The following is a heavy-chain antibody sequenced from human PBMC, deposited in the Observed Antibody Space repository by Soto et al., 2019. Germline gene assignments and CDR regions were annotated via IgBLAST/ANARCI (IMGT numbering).Heavy chain of an antibody. CDR2: IYNSGST. Sequence: QVQLQESGPGLVKPSETLSLTCTVSGGSVSSGTSYWSWIRQPPGKGLEWIGYIYNSGSTDYNPSPKRRVTISLATSKNPFPPELSSATAADTAVYYCASGSSVSAYIDYWGQGTLVTVSS. D-gene: IGHD6-13*01. V-gene: IGHV4-61*01. CDR1: GGSVSSGTSY. J-gene: IGHJ4*02. CDR3: ASGSSVSAYIDY.